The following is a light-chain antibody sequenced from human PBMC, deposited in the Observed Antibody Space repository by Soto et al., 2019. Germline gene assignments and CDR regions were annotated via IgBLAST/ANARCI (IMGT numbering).Light chain of an antibody. CDR1: QSVSSSY. CDR3: QQYSRAPPT. Sequence: EIVLTQSPGTLSLSPGERATLSCRARQSVSSSYLAWYQQKPGQAPRLLIYDASSRATGIPDRFSGSGSGTDFTLTISRLEPEDFAVYYCQQYSRAPPTFGQGTKVDSK. CDR2: DAS. J-gene: IGKJ1*01. V-gene: IGKV3-20*01.